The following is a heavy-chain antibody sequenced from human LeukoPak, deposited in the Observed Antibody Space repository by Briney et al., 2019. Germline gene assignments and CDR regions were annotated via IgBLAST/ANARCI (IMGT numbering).Heavy chain of an antibody. CDR1: GFTFSSYE. CDR2: ISSSGSTI. CDR3: ARDREGWDSSSWPPGFDP. Sequence: GGSLRLSCAASGFTFSSYEMNWVRQAPGKGLEWVSYISSSGSTIYYADSVKGRFTISRDNAKNSLYLQMNSLRAEDTAVYYCARDREGWDSSSWPPGFDPWGQGTLVTVSS. D-gene: IGHD6-13*01. J-gene: IGHJ5*02. V-gene: IGHV3-48*03.